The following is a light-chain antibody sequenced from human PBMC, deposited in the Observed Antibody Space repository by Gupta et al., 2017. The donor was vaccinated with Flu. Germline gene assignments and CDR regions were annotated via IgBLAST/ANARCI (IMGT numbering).Light chain of an antibody. V-gene: IGKV1-5*03. Sequence: PSPLFASVGDSVTITCRASHSILSWLAWYQQKPGKAPQLLIYKASNLENGVPSRFSGRGSGTEFTLTISSLQPDDFATYYCQQDNSYSRTFGQGTKVEV. CDR1: HSILSW. J-gene: IGKJ1*01. CDR2: KAS. CDR3: QQDNSYSRT.